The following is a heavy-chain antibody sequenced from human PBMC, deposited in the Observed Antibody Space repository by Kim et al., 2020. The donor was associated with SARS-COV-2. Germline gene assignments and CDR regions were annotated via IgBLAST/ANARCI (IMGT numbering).Heavy chain of an antibody. V-gene: IGHV5-51*01. J-gene: IGHJ6*02. CDR3: VKFRISAIVDGQPYYSAMDL. CDR2: VYPGDSDT. D-gene: IGHD3-22*01. Sequence: GESLKISCKASGYRFDVFWIGWVRQMPGKGLEWMGLVYPGDSDTKYSPSFEGQVTISVDKSIKTAYLQWSSLKASDSAMYYCVKFRISAIVDGQPYYSAMDLWGQGTTVIVSS. CDR1: GYRFDVFW.